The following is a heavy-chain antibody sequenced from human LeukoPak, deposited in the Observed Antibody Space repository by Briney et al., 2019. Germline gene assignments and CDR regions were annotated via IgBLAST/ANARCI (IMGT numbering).Heavy chain of an antibody. J-gene: IGHJ4*02. CDR3: SRSSSGWYTFVY. V-gene: IGHV3-23*01. D-gene: IGHD6-19*01. Sequence: GGPLRLLCGASGFTFSSYAMTWVRQATGKGLEWVSSIGDSGGTTKYADSVEGRFTISRDNIRNTRLLQTNSLIAEDTAVYLCSRSSSGWYTFVYRGQGSLVTVSS. CDR2: IGDSGGTT. CDR1: GFTFSSYA.